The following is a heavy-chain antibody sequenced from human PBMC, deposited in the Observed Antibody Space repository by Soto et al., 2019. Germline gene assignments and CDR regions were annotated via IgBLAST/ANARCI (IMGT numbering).Heavy chain of an antibody. CDR3: ARGPRKYYFDY. CDR1: EGYCIGYY. J-gene: IGHJ4*02. CDR2: INHSGST. V-gene: IGHV4-34*01. Sequence: SDTCGVEEGYCIGYYWSRIRQPPGKGLEWIGEINHSGSTNYNPSLKSRVTISVDTSKNQFSLKLSSVTAADTAVYYCARGPRKYYFDYWGQGTLVTVSS.